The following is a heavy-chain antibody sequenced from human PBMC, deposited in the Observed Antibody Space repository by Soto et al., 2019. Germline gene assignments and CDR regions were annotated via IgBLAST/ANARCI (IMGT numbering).Heavy chain of an antibody. CDR1: GFTFSSYA. V-gene: IGHV3-23*01. Sequence: EVQLLESGGGLVQPGGSLRLSCAASGFTFSSYAMRWVRQAPGKGLEWVSAISGSGGSTYYADSVKGRFTISRDNSKNTLYLQMNSLRAEDTAVYYCAKDRPGYSSGWYPFDYWGQGTLVTVSS. J-gene: IGHJ4*02. CDR2: ISGSGGST. CDR3: AKDRPGYSSGWYPFDY. D-gene: IGHD6-19*01.